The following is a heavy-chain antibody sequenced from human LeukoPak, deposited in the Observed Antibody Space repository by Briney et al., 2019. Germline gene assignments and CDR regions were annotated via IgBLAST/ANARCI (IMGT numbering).Heavy chain of an antibody. J-gene: IGHJ4*02. CDR1: GGSISSYY. Sequence: SETLSLTCTVSGGSISSYYWSWIRQPPGKGMEWIGEINHSGSTNYNPSLKSRVTISVDTSTNQFSLRLSSVTAADTAVYYCARGDKGIQLWLYYWGQGTLVTVSS. V-gene: IGHV4-34*01. CDR3: ARGDKGIQLWLYY. CDR2: INHSGST. D-gene: IGHD5-18*01.